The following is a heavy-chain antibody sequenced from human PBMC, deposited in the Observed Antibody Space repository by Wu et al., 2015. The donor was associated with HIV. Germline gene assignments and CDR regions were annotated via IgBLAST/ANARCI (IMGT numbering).Heavy chain of an antibody. D-gene: IGHD1-14*01. Sequence: QVQLVQSGAEVKKPGASVRVSCKAATYTFTGYYFHWVRQAPGQGLEWMGWIDPNSGGTNYAQKFQGRVTMTRDTSISTAYMELSRLSSDDTAVYYCARSVLPPFSLSEPQYFHHWGQGTRGPPSP. J-gene: IGHJ1*01. CDR1: TYTFTGYY. CDR2: IDPNSGGT. CDR3: ARSVLPPFSLSEPQYFHH. V-gene: IGHV1-2*02.